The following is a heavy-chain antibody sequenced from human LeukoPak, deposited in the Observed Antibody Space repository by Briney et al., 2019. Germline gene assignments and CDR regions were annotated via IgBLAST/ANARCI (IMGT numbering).Heavy chain of an antibody. D-gene: IGHD3-22*01. Sequence: TLSLTCTVSGGSISSGGYYWSWIRQHPGKGLEWIGYIYYSGSTYYNPSLKSRVTISVDASKNQFSLKLSSVTAADTAVYYCARGVGRPTMIVVAYWFDPWGQGTLVTVSS. J-gene: IGHJ5*02. V-gene: IGHV4-31*03. CDR1: GGSISSGGYY. CDR3: ARGVGRPTMIVVAYWFDP. CDR2: IYYSGST.